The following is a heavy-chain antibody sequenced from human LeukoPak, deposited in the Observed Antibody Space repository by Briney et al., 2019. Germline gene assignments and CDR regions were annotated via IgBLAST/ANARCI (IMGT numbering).Heavy chain of an antibody. CDR2: ISYDGSNK. CDR1: GFTFSSYG. CDR3: AKGSRLAQLLFDY. V-gene: IGHV3-30*18. J-gene: IGHJ4*02. Sequence: GGSLRLSCAASGFTFSSYGMHWVRQAPGKGLEWVAVISYDGSNKYYADSVKGRFTISRDNSKNTLYLQMNSLRAEDTAVYYCAKGSRLAQLLFDYRGQGTLVTVSS. D-gene: IGHD1-26*01.